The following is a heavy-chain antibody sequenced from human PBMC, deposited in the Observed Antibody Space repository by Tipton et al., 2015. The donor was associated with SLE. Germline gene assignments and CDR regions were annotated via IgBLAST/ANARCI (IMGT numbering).Heavy chain of an antibody. V-gene: IGHV3-30*04. Sequence: SLRLSCAASGFTFSSYAMHWVRQAPGKGLEWVAVISYDGSNKYYADSVKGRFTISRDNSKNTLYLQMNSLRAEDTAVYYCARDATPGDYTEYFHHWGQGTLVTVSS. CDR3: ARDATPGDYTEYFHH. D-gene: IGHD4-17*01. CDR1: GFTFSSYA. CDR2: ISYDGSNK. J-gene: IGHJ1*01.